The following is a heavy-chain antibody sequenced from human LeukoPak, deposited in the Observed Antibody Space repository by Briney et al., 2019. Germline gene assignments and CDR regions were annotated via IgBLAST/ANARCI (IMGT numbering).Heavy chain of an antibody. CDR3: ARGVYSSEYFDY. CDR2: INWNGGST. D-gene: IGHD6-25*01. V-gene: IGHV3-20*04. Sequence: GGSLRLSCAASGFTFDDYGMSWVRQAPGKGLEWVSGINWNGGSTGYADSVKGRFTISRDNAKTSLYLQMNSLRAEDTALYYCARGVYSSEYFDYWGQGTLVTVSS. CDR1: GFTFDDYG. J-gene: IGHJ4*02.